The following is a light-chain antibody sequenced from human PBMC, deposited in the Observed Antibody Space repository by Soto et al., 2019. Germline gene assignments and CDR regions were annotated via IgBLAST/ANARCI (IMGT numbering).Light chain of an antibody. V-gene: IGLV2-14*01. Sequence: QSVLTQPASVSGSPGQSITISCTGTSSDVGGYNYVSWYQQRPGKAPKLMIYEVSNRPSGVSNRFSGSKSGNTASLTISGLQAEDEADYYCSSYTSSSTKVFGNGTKVTVL. J-gene: IGLJ1*01. CDR3: SSYTSSSTKV. CDR2: EVS. CDR1: SSDVGGYNY.